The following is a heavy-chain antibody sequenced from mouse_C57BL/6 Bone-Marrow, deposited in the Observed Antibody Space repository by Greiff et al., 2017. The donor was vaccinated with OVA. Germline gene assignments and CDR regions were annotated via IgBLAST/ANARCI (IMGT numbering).Heavy chain of an antibody. J-gene: IGHJ3*01. CDR3: ARQGGFAY. Sequence: DVKLVESGGGLVQPGGSLKLSCAASGFTFSDYYMYWVRQTPEKRLEWVAYISNGGGSTYYPDTVKGRFTISRDNANNTLYLQMSRLKSEDTAMYYCARQGGFAYWGQGTLVTVSA. CDR1: GFTFSDYY. V-gene: IGHV5-12*01. CDR2: ISNGGGST.